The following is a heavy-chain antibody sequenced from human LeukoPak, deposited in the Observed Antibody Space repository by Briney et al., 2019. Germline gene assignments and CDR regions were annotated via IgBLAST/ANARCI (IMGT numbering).Heavy chain of an antibody. Sequence: SQTLSLTCGISGDSVSSNGAAWNWIRQSPSRGLEWLGRTYYRSKWYNEYAVSVKSRISIYADTSKNQFSLQLNSVTPEDTAVYYCTRDIDAGSDYWGQGTLVTVSS. D-gene: IGHD6-13*01. V-gene: IGHV6-1*01. J-gene: IGHJ4*02. CDR3: TRDIDAGSDY. CDR2: TYYRSKWYN. CDR1: GDSVSSNGAA.